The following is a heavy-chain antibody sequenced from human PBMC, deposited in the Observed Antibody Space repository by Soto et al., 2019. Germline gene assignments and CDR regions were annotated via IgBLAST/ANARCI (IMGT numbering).Heavy chain of an antibody. J-gene: IGHJ6*03. CDR1: SGSISSSNW. D-gene: IGHD2-15*01. V-gene: IGHV4-4*02. CDR2: IYHSGST. CDR3: ARHGGYCSGGSCYYYYYMDV. Sequence: QVQLQESGPGLVKPSGTLSLTCAVSSGSISSSNWWSWVRQPPGKGLEWIGEIYHSGSTNYNPSLKSRVTISVDKSNNQFSLKLSSVTAADTAVYYCARHGGYCSGGSCYYYYYMDVWGKGTTVTVSS.